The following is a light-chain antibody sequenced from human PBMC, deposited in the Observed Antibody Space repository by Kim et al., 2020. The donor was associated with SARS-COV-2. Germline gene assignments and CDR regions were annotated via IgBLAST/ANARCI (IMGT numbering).Light chain of an antibody. V-gene: IGKV3-15*01. CDR1: LRISNN. CDR2: GAS. CDR3: QQFHCWPLS. Sequence: PGERPSLSTSARLRISNNVAWYQQKPGRAPRLLIFGASTRATGIPARFSGSASGADFTLTIIILQSEDSAVYFCQQFHCWPLSFGGGTKVDIK. J-gene: IGKJ4*01.